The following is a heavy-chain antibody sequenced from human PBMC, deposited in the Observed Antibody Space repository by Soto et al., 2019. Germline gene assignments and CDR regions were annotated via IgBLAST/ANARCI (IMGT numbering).Heavy chain of an antibody. V-gene: IGHV1-2*02. CDR2: INPSSGAT. Sequence: ASVKVSCKASGYTFTDYYMHWVRQAPGQGLEWMGWINPSSGATSYAQNFQGRVTMTRDTSISTFYMELSRLSSDDTAIYYCTRASAVAGGSSNSLPNDYWGQGTLVTVSS. J-gene: IGHJ4*02. CDR3: TRASAVAGGSSNSLPNDY. CDR1: GYTFTDYY. D-gene: IGHD6-19*01.